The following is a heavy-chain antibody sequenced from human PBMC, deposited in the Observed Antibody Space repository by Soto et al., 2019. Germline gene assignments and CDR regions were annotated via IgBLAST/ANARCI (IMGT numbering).Heavy chain of an antibody. Sequence: QVQLVESGGGVVQPGRSLRLSCAASGFTFSSYGMHWVRQAPGKGLEWVAVIWYDGSNKYYADSVKGRFTISRDNSKNTLYLQMNSLRAEDTAVYYCARDPPPTPYYYYMDVWVKGTTVTVSS. CDR2: IWYDGSNK. V-gene: IGHV3-33*01. CDR1: GFTFSSYG. CDR3: ARDPPPTPYYYYMDV. J-gene: IGHJ6*03.